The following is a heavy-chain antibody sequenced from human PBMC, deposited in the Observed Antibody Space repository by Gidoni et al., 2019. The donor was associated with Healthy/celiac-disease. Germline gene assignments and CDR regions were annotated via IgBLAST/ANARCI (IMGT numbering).Heavy chain of an antibody. D-gene: IGHD4-17*01. Sequence: QLQLQESCPGLVKPSETLSLTCPVSGGSISSRSYYWGWIRQPPGKGLGWIGSIYYSGSTYYNPSLKSRVTISGDTAKNQFSLKLSSVTAAGTAVYYCARLEYYGYYFDYWGQGTLVTVSS. J-gene: IGHJ4*02. V-gene: IGHV4-39*01. CDR2: IYYSGST. CDR3: ARLEYYGYYFDY. CDR1: GGSISSRSYY.